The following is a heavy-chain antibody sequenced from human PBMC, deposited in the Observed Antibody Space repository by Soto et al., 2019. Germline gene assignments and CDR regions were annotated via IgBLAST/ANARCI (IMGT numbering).Heavy chain of an antibody. D-gene: IGHD2-21*01. CDR3: ATDLRRADCYPERLDNRFDP. V-gene: IGHV4-31*03. CDR1: GGCVCSGGYN. CDR2: IYYSWST. Sequence: TLCLTCPVSGGCVCSGGYNWIWVRQHRGKGRKWSGYIYYSWSTYYSPSLRSRGTIAVDTAKNQFSLKLSSVTAADPAVYYCATDLRRADCYPERLDNRFDPWGQGTLVNVSS. J-gene: IGHJ5*02.